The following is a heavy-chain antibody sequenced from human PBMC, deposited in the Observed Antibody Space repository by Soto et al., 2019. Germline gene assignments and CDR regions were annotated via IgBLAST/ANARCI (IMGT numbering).Heavy chain of an antibody. CDR1: GSYLSTSGGG. CDR2: IYWNDDK. D-gene: IGHD2-21*02. J-gene: IGHJ4*02. CDR3: AQAGGDCYSD. V-gene: IGHV2-5*01. Sequence: QITLKESVLTRLNPTQTFTLTCTFSGSYLSTSGGGVGWFRQPPGKALEWLALIYWNDDKRYSPSLKSRLTITKDTSKNQVVLTMTNMDPVDTATYYCAQAGGDCYSDWGQGTLVTVSS.